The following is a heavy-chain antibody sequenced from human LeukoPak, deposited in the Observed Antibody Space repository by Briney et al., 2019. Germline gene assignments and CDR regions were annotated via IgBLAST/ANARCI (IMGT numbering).Heavy chain of an antibody. CDR2: IYYSGTT. J-gene: IGHJ2*01. D-gene: IGHD2/OR15-2a*01. CDR3: ARNSPVYWNFDL. CDR1: GDSDNNNHYY. Sequence: PSETLSLTCTVSGDSDNNNHYYWAWIRQPPGKGLEWIGSIYYSGTTYYDPSLGSRVTMSVDTSENQLSLKLTSVSAADTALYYCARNSPVYWNFDLWGRGTLVSVSS. V-gene: IGHV4-39*01.